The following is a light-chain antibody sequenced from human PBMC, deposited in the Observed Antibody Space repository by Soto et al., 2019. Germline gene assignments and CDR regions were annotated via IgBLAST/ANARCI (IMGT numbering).Light chain of an antibody. CDR2: NND. J-gene: IGLJ3*02. CDR3: AAWDDSLSGPV. Sequence: QLVLTQPPSASGTPGQRVTISCSGSRSNIGSSYVYWYQQLPGTAPKVLIYNNDRRLSGVPDRFSASKSGTSASLAISGLRSEDEDDYYCAAWDDSLSGPVFGGGTKLTVL. CDR1: RSNIGSSY. V-gene: IGLV1-47*02.